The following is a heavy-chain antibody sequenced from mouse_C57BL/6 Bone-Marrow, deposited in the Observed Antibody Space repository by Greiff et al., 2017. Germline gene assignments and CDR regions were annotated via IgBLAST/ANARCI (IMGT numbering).Heavy chain of an antibody. Sequence: QVQLKESGAELARPGASVKLSCKASGYTFTSYGISWVKQRTGQGLEWIGEIYPRSGNTYYNEKFKGKATLTADKSSSTAYMELRSLTAEDSAVYFCASVIYDGYDGVDLYAMDYWGQGTSVTVSS. J-gene: IGHJ4*01. D-gene: IGHD2-2*01. CDR3: ASVIYDGYDGVDLYAMDY. V-gene: IGHV1-81*01. CDR1: GYTFTSYG. CDR2: IYPRSGNT.